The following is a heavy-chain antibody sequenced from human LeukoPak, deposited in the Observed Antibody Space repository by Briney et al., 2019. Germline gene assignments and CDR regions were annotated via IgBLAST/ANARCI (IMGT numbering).Heavy chain of an antibody. CDR3: ARDHSNDFWSGSGPLYYMDV. CDR1: GYTFTGYY. Sequence: EASVKVSCKASGYTFTGYYMHWVRQAPGQGLEWMGWINPNSGDTNYAQKFQGRVTMTRDTSISTAYMELSRLRSDDTAVYYCARDHSNDFWSGSGPLYYMDVWGKGTTVTVSS. CDR2: INPNSGDT. V-gene: IGHV1-2*02. J-gene: IGHJ6*03. D-gene: IGHD3-3*01.